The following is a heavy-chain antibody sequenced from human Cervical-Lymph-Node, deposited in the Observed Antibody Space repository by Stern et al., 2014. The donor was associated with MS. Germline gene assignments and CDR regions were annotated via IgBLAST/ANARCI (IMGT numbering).Heavy chain of an antibody. CDR3: AKWGTGGYGHFDY. CDR2: IYYSGIT. Sequence: QVQLVQSGPGLVTPSETLSLTCTVSGASISSSYWSWIRQPPGKGPEWIAYIYYSGITNYNPSLRSRVTISVDMAKNQFSLKVTSVTAADTAVYYCAKWGTGGYGHFDYWGQGILVTVSS. CDR1: GASISSSY. J-gene: IGHJ4*02. D-gene: IGHD3-16*01. V-gene: IGHV4-59*01.